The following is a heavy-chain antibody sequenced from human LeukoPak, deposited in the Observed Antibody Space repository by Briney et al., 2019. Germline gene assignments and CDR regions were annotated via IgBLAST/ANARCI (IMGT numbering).Heavy chain of an antibody. J-gene: IGHJ4*02. CDR2: IIPILGIA. D-gene: IGHD6-13*01. CDR3: ARAASSSWYGPFDY. Sequence: SVKVSCKASGGTFSSYAISWVRQAPGQGLEWMGRIIPILGIANYAQKFQGRVTITADKSTSTAYMELSSLRSEDTAVYYCARAASSSWYGPFDYWGQGTLVTVSS. V-gene: IGHV1-69*04. CDR1: GGTFSSYA.